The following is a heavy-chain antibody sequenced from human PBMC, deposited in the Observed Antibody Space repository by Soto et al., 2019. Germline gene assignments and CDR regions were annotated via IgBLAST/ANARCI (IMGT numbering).Heavy chain of an antibody. CDR3: AKDRNYPRDQFHY. D-gene: IGHD1-7*01. J-gene: IGHJ4*02. V-gene: IGHV3-23*01. Sequence: GGSLRLSCAASGFTFSTHALSWVRQAPGKGLEWVSAISANGQGIYYADSVRGRFTISRDNSKNTIFLHMDSLRAEDTAVYYCAKDRNYPRDQFHYWGQGTLVTVSS. CDR2: ISANGQGI. CDR1: GFTFSTHA.